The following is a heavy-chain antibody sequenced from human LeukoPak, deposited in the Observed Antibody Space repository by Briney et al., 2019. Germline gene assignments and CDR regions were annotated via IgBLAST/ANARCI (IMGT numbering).Heavy chain of an antibody. CDR2: ISYDGSNK. D-gene: IGHD6-13*01. J-gene: IGHJ4*02. V-gene: IGHV3-30*18. CDR3: AKDNVAAAGRYFDY. CDR1: GFTFSSYG. Sequence: GGSLRLSCAASGFTFSSYGMHWVRQAPGKGLEWVARISYDGSNKYFADSVKGRFTISRDNSKNTLYLQMHSLRAEDTAVYYCAKDNVAAAGRYFDYWGQGTLVTVSS.